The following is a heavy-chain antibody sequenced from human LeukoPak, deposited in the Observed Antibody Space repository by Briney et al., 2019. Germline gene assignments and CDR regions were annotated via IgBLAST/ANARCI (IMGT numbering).Heavy chain of an antibody. CDR3: ARDAVAGTRFDY. V-gene: IGHV3-30-3*01. J-gene: IGHJ4*02. CDR2: ISYDGSNK. D-gene: IGHD6-19*01. CDR1: GFTFSSYA. Sequence: GGSLRLSCAVSGFTFSSYAMHWVRQAPGKGLEWVAVISYDGSNKYYADSVKGRFTISRDNSKNTLYLQMNSLRAEDTAVYYCARDAVAGTRFDYWGQGTLVTVSS.